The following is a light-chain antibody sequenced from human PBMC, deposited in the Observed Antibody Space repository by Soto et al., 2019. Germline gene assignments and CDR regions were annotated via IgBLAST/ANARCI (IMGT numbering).Light chain of an antibody. CDR1: QSVLYSSNNKNY. Sequence: DIVMTQSPDSLAVSLGERATINCKSSQSVLYSSNNKNYLAWYQQKPGQPPKLLIYWASTRESGVPDRFSGSGSGTDFTLNISSLQAEDVAVYYCQQCYGTSLTFGGGTKVEIK. CDR2: WAS. V-gene: IGKV4-1*01. J-gene: IGKJ4*01. CDR3: QQCYGTSLT.